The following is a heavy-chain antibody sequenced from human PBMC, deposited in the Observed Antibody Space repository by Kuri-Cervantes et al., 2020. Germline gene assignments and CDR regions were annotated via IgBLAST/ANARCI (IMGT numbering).Heavy chain of an antibody. Sequence: SGPTLVKPTETLSLTCTVSGGSISSSSYYWGWIRQPPGKGLEWIGSIYYSGSTYYNPSLKSRVTISVDTSKNQFSLKLSSVTAADTAVYYCASATQNYGSGSYYRGTFDYWGQGTLVTVSS. CDR1: GGSISSSSYY. CDR2: IYYSGST. CDR3: ASATQNYGSGSYYRGTFDY. V-gene: IGHV4-39*01. J-gene: IGHJ4*02. D-gene: IGHD3-10*01.